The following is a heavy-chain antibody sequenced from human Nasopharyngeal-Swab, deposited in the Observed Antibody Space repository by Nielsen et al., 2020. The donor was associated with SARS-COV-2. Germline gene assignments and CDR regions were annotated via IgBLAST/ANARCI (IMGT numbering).Heavy chain of an antibody. CDR1: GYTFTGNH. J-gene: IGHJ3*01. CDR2: IGANSGDT. CDR3: ARGATGFDF. Sequence: VKVSCKASGYTFTGNHIHWVRQAPGQGLEWMGWIGANSGDTNYAQKFQGRVTMTRDTSIRTAYMELSSLNSDDTAVYYCARGATGFDFWGQGTMVTVSS. D-gene: IGHD1-26*01. V-gene: IGHV1-2*02.